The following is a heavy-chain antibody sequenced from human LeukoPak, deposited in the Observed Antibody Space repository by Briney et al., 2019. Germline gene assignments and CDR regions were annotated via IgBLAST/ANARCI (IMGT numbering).Heavy chain of an antibody. Sequence: GGTQRLSCAASGFNFITYAMSWVRQAPGKGLEWVSTISGGGDVTYYADSVKGRFTISRDNSKNTLYLQMNSLRVEDTAVYYCARDSSMLRGPLVIYYFDFWGQGTLVTVSS. V-gene: IGHV3-23*01. CDR2: ISGGGDVT. J-gene: IGHJ4*02. CDR3: ARDSSMLRGPLVIYYFDF. CDR1: GFNFITYA. D-gene: IGHD3-10*01.